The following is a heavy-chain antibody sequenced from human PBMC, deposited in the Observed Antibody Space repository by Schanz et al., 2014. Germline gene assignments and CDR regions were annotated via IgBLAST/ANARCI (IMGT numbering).Heavy chain of an antibody. V-gene: IGHV1-18*01. J-gene: IGHJ5*02. CDR2: ISAYNGNT. CDR3: ARELCSSTTCYVRYDP. D-gene: IGHD2-2*01. CDR1: GYTFTSFA. Sequence: QVQLVQSGSELKKPGASVKVSCKASGYTFTSFAMNWVRQAPGQGLEWMGWISAYNGNTNYAQKLQGRVTMTTDTSTSTAYMELRSLRSDDTAVYYCARELCSSTTCYVRYDPWGQGTLVTVSA.